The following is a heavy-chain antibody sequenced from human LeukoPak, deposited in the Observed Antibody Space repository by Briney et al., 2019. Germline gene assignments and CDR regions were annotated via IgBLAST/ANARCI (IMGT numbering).Heavy chain of an antibody. J-gene: IGHJ4*02. D-gene: IGHD2-21*02. V-gene: IGHV3-23*01. CDR2: ISGSDGST. CDR3: AKGGRICGGDCYTLGWL. CDR1: GFTFSTYA. Sequence: GGSLRLSCAASGFTFSTYAMTWVRQALGEGLEWVSAISGSDGSTFYADSVKGRFTISRDNSKNTLYLQMNSLGAEDTAVYYCAKGGRICGGDCYTLGWLWGQGTLVTVSS.